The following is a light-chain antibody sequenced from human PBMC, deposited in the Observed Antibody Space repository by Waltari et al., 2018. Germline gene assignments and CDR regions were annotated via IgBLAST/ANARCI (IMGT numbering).Light chain of an antibody. CDR1: QSIGND. V-gene: IGKV3-15*01. Sequence: EVVMTQSPVTLSVSPGESAPLSCRASQSIGNDLAWYQQRPGQAPRLLIYAASTRAIGVPPRFSGTGSGTEFALTISSLQSEDFAVYYCQQYSNWPPLSFGGGTKVEI. J-gene: IGKJ4*01. CDR2: AAS. CDR3: QQYSNWPPLS.